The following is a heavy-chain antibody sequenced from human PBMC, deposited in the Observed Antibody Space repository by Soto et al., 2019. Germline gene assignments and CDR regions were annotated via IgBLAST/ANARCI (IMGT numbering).Heavy chain of an antibody. J-gene: IGHJ6*03. CDR1: GFSFSSYA. V-gene: IGHV3-23*01. CDR3: AKDNGDIVVVSAAILGYYMDV. CDR2: ISASGNRK. Sequence: EVQLLESGGGLVQPGGSLRLSCAASGFSFSSYAMSWVRQAPGKGLEWVSGISASGNRKYNADSVKGRFTIFRDNSKNTVYLQMNSLRAEDTAVYYCAKDNGDIVVVSAAILGYYMDVWGKGTTVTVS. D-gene: IGHD2-2*01.